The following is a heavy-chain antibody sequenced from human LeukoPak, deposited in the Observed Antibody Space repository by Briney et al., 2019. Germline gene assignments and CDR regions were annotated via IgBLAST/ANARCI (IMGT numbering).Heavy chain of an antibody. CDR2: IYWDGDV. J-gene: IGHJ3*02. V-gene: IGHV2-5*02. Sequence: SGPTLVKPTQTLTLTCTFSGFSLSTSGVGVGWIRQPPGRALEWLALIYWDGDVRYSPSLKNRLTITKDTSKNQVVLTMTNMDPVDTAQYYCAHRPIRFFGVVLVNDAFDIGGKGTMVTVSS. CDR1: GFSLSTSGVG. D-gene: IGHD3-3*02. CDR3: AHRPIRFFGVVLVNDAFDI.